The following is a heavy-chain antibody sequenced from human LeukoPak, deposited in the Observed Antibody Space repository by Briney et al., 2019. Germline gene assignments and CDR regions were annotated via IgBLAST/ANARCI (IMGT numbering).Heavy chain of an antibody. CDR1: GYIFTALS. J-gene: IGHJ4*02. CDR2: FNPEDGES. V-gene: IGHV1-24*01. D-gene: IGHD4-17*01. Sequence: GASVKVSCKVSGYIFTALSMHWVRQAPGKGLEWMGGFNPEDGESFYAQKFQGRVTLTEDTSADTAYMELSSLTFEDTAVYYCATDGSGDYLNHWGQGTLVTVSS. CDR3: ATDGSGDYLNH.